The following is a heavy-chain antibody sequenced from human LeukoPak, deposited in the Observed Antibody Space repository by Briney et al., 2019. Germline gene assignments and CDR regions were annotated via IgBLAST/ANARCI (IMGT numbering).Heavy chain of an antibody. Sequence: WASVKVSCKASGYTFTSYYMHWVRQAPGQGLEWMGIIHPSGGSTSYAQKFQGRVTITRDTSASTAYMELSSLRSEDMAVYYCARARRLWFGEFEFDYWGQGTLVTVSS. J-gene: IGHJ4*02. CDR1: GYTFTSYY. V-gene: IGHV1-46*01. CDR2: IHPSGGST. CDR3: ARARRLWFGEFEFDY. D-gene: IGHD3-10*01.